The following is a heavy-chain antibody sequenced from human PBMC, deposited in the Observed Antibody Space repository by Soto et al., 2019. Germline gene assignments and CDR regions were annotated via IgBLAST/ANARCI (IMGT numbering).Heavy chain of an antibody. V-gene: IGHV3-7*01. D-gene: IGHD7-27*01. CDR2: IKQDGSEK. Sequence: GWSLRLSCAASGFTFSSYAMSWVRQAPGKGLEWVANIKQDGSEKYYVDSVKGRFTISRDNAKNSLYLQMNSLRAEDTAVYYCARDLTVSPRNYYYYYGMDVWGQGTTVTVSS. J-gene: IGHJ6*02. CDR3: ARDLTVSPRNYYYYYGMDV. CDR1: GFTFSSYA.